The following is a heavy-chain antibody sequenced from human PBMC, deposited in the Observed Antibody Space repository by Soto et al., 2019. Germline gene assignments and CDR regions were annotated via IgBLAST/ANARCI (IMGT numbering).Heavy chain of an antibody. J-gene: IGHJ4*02. CDR1: GFTFSTYG. D-gene: IGHD2-15*01. V-gene: IGHV3-23*01. CDR2: IEGNGRTT. CDR3: AKSLFGGHF. Sequence: EVQLLESGGDLVQPGGSLSLSCATSGFTFSTYGMSWVRQAPGKGLQWVSGIEGNGRTTSYVDSVKGRFTISRDNFRNTLYLQMNSLPAEDAAIYYCAKSLFGGHFWGKGTLVTVSS.